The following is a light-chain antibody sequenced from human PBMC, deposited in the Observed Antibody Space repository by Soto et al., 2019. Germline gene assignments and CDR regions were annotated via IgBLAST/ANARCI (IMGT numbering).Light chain of an antibody. CDR2: EVN. J-gene: IGLJ2*01. CDR3: ISYAGTAYVA. CDR1: SSDVGAHNY. Sequence: QSALTQPPSASGSPGQSVTISCTGTSSDVGAHNYVSWYQQHPGKAPKLMIYEVNKRPSGVPDRFSGSKSGNTASLTVSGLLADDEADYYCISYAGTAYVAIGGGTKLTVL. V-gene: IGLV2-8*01.